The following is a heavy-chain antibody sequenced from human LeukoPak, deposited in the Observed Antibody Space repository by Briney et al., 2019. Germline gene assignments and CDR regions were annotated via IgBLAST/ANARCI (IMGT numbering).Heavy chain of an antibody. CDR2: ISSSSSYI. Sequence: GGSLRLSCAAPGFTVSSNHMSWVRQAPGKGLEWVSSISSSSSYIYYADSVKGRFTISRDNAKNSLYLQMNSLRAEDTAVYYCARGEDSSGSSDYWGQGTLVTVSS. CDR3: ARGEDSSGSSDY. CDR1: GFTVSSNH. J-gene: IGHJ4*02. V-gene: IGHV3-21*01. D-gene: IGHD6-19*01.